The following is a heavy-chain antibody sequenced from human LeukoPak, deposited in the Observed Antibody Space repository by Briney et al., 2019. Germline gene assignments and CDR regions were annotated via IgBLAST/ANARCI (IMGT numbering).Heavy chain of an antibody. D-gene: IGHD3-10*01. J-gene: IGHJ6*03. CDR2: IIPIFGTA. CDR1: GGTFSSYA. CDR3: ARAAIVTPFGEPRYYYYYYMDV. Sequence: GASVKVSCKASGGTFSSYAISWVRQAPGQGLEWMGGIIPIFGTANYAQKFQGRVTITTDESTSTAYMELSSLRSEDTAVYYCARAAIVTPFGEPRYYYYYYMDVWGKGTTVTVSS. V-gene: IGHV1-69*05.